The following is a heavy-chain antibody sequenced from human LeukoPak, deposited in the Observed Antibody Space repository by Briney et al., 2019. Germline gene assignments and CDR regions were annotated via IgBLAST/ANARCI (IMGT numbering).Heavy chain of an antibody. CDR1: GYTFTSYY. CDR2: IDPSGGST. J-gene: IGHJ4*02. CDR3: ARGSPRTRFSGGIVVVPAANFDY. Sequence: ASVKVSCKASGYTFTSYYMHWMRQSPGQGLEWMGIIDPSGGSTSYAQKFQGRVTMTRDTSTSTVYMELSSLRSEDTAVYYCARGSPRTRFSGGIVVVPAANFDYWGQGTLVTVSS. V-gene: IGHV1-46*01. D-gene: IGHD2-2*01.